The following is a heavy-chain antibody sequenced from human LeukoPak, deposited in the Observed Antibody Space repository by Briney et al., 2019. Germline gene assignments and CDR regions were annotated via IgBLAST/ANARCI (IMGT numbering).Heavy chain of an antibody. J-gene: IGHJ4*02. CDR2: IYYSGST. CDR3: ARGDTAMVFDC. V-gene: IGHV4-59*01. Sequence: PSETLSLTCTVSGGSISSYYWSWIRQPPGKGLEWIGYIYYSGSTNYNPSLKSRVTISVDTSKNRFSLKLSSVTAADTAVYYCARGDTAMVFDCWGQGTLVTVSS. D-gene: IGHD5-18*01. CDR1: GGSISSYY.